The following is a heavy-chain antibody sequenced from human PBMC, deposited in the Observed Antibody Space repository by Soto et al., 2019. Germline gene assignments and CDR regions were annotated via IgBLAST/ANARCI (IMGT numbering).Heavy chain of an antibody. CDR3: ARGVSAGVDY. Sequence: QVQLVQSGAEVREPGASVKVSCKASGYSFTSLDINWVRQTAGQGLEWMGWMEPSTGRTGYAQKFQGRVTMTRDTSINTAYMELTTLTSADTAFYYCARGVSAGVDYWGQGTLVIVSS. D-gene: IGHD1-26*01. V-gene: IGHV1-8*01. J-gene: IGHJ4*02. CDR1: GYSFTSLD. CDR2: MEPSTGRT.